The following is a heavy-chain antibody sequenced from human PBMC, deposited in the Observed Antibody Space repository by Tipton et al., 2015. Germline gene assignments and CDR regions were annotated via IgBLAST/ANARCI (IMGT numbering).Heavy chain of an antibody. Sequence: VQLVQSGAEGKEPGESLKISCKGSGYSFSRHWIGWVRQMPGKGLEWMGIIYPGDSDTRYSPSFQGQVTISVDQSTSTAYLQWSSLKASDTAMYYCARHNTYRVSYRGVEHWHSDLWGRGTLVTVSS. CDR3: ARHNTYRVSYRGVEHWHSDL. V-gene: IGHV5-51*01. CDR1: GYSFSRHW. CDR2: IYPGDSDT. J-gene: IGHJ2*01. D-gene: IGHD5/OR15-5a*01.